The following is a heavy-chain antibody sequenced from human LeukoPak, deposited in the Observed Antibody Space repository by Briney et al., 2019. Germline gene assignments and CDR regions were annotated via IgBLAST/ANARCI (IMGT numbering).Heavy chain of an antibody. CDR1: GGSISSYY. J-gene: IGHJ6*02. Sequence: SETLSLTCTVSGGSISSYYWSWIRQPPRKGLEWIGYIYYSGSTNYNPSLKSRVTISVDTSKNQFSLKLSSVTAADTAVYYCARDAVYSSSWYYGMDVWGQGTTVTVSS. V-gene: IGHV4-59*01. CDR2: IYYSGST. CDR3: ARDAVYSSSWYYGMDV. D-gene: IGHD6-13*01.